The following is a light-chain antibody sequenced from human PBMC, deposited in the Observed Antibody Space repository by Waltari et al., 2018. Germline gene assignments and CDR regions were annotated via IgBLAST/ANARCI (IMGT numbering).Light chain of an antibody. CDR1: QSLLYSSNNRKY. CDR3: QQYYSAPYT. CDR2: WAS. V-gene: IGKV4-1*01. Sequence: DIVMTQSPDSLAVSLGERATINCKSSQSLLYSSNNRKYLAWYQQKPGQPPKLLIHWASTRDPGVPDRFSGSGSGTDFTLTISSLQAEDVAIYYCQQYYSAPYTFGRGTKLEIK. J-gene: IGKJ2*01.